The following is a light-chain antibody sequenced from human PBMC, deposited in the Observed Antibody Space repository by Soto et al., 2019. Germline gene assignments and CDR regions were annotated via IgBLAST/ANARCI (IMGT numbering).Light chain of an antibody. V-gene: IGKV3-15*01. J-gene: IGKJ1*01. Sequence: EIVMTQSPSTLSVSPGETATLSCRASQSVSSNLAWYQQKPGQAPRLLIYGASTRATGIPARFSRSGSGTEFTLTISSLQSEDFAVYYCQQYNDWPRTFGQGTKVDIK. CDR1: QSVSSN. CDR2: GAS. CDR3: QQYNDWPRT.